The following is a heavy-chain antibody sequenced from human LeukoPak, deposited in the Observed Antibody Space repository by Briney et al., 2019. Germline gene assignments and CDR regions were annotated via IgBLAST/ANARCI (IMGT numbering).Heavy chain of an antibody. CDR2: INPNSGGT. J-gene: IGHJ4*02. CDR1: GYTFTGYY. Sequence: ASVKVSCKASGYTFTGYYMHWVRQAPGQGLEWMGWINPNSGGTNYAQRFQGRVTMTRDTSISTAYMELSRLRSDDTAVNYCARTRYDSSGYKSYFDYWGQGTLVTVSS. D-gene: IGHD3-22*01. V-gene: IGHV1-2*02. CDR3: ARTRYDSSGYKSYFDY.